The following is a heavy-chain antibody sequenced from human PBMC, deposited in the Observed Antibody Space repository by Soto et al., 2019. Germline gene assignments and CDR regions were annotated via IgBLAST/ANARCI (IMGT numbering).Heavy chain of an antibody. CDR3: AKDRLCGYGDYSYFDY. D-gene: IGHD4-17*01. CDR1: GFTFSRYA. CDR2: ISGSGGST. Sequence: EVQLLESGGGLVQPGGSLRLSCAASGFTFSRYAMSWVRQAPGKGLEWVSAISGSGGSTYYADSVKGRFTISRDNSKNTLYLQMNSLRAEDTAVYYCAKDRLCGYGDYSYFDYWGQGTLVTVSS. V-gene: IGHV3-23*01. J-gene: IGHJ4*02.